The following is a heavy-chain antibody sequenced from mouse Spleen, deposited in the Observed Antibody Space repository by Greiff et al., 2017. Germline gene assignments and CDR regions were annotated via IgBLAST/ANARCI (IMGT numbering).Heavy chain of an antibody. CDR2: INPSNGGT. J-gene: IGHJ3*01. CDR3: ASDGGFAY. Sequence: VQLKESGAELVKPGASVKLSCKASGYTFTSYYMYWVKQRPGQGLEWIGEINPSNGGTNFNEKFKSKATLTVDKSSSTAYMELRSLTSEDSAVYYCASDGGFAYWGQGTLVTVSA. V-gene: IGHV1-53*01. CDR1: GYTFTSYY.